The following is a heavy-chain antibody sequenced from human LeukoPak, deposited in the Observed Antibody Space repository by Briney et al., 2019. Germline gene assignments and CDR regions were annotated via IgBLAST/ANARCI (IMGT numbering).Heavy chain of an antibody. Sequence: SETLSLTCTVSVGSIPSGSYYGSWIRQPAGRGLEWIGRIYTSGSTNYKPSIKSRVTISVDTSKNQSSLKLSSVTAADTAVYYCARDPWGVVEMDVWGKGTTVTVSS. J-gene: IGHJ6*04. D-gene: IGHD2-2*01. CDR3: ARDPWGVVEMDV. V-gene: IGHV4-61*02. CDR2: IYTSGST. CDR1: VGSIPSGSYY.